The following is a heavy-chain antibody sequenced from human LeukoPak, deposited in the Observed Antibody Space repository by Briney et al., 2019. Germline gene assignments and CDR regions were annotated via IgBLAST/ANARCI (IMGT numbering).Heavy chain of an antibody. CDR2: IYQSGNT. CDR3: ARDPRGSGWVLDH. D-gene: IGHD6-19*01. V-gene: IGHV4-38-2*02. CDR1: VDSLTNGYY. J-gene: IGHJ4*02. Sequence: PSETLSLTCTVSVDSLTNGYYWGWIRQPPGKGLEWMGCIYQSGNTFYNPSLKSRVTMSVDTSKNQFSLRMNSLTAADTAVYYCARDPRGSGWVLDHWGQGTLVTVSS.